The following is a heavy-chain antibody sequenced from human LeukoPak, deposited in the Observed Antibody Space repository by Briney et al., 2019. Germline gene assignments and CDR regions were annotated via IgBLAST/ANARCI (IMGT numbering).Heavy chain of an antibody. CDR3: ARGGEDIVVVPAAPAARDDAFDI. CDR1: GYSFSGYD. CDR2: INPHNGGT. D-gene: IGHD2-2*01. Sequence: GASVKVSCKASGYSFSGYDIHWVRQAPGQGPEWMGSINPHNGGTNYAQKFQGRVTMTTDTSTSTAYMELRSLRSDDTAVYYCARGGEDIVVVPAAPAARDDAFDIWGQGTMVTVSS. V-gene: IGHV1-2*02. J-gene: IGHJ3*02.